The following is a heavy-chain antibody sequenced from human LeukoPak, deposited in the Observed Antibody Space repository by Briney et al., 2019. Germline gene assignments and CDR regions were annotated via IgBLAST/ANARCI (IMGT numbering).Heavy chain of an antibody. V-gene: IGHV3-53*01. CDR1: GFTVSSNY. Sequence: GGSLRLSCAASGFTVSSNYMSWVRQDPGKGLEWVSVIYSGGSTYYADSAKGRFTISRDNSKNTLYLQMNSLRAEDTAVYYCARDRIAVADYYYYYGMDVWGQGTTVTVSS. CDR2: IYSGGST. J-gene: IGHJ6*02. CDR3: ARDRIAVADYYYYYGMDV. D-gene: IGHD6-19*01.